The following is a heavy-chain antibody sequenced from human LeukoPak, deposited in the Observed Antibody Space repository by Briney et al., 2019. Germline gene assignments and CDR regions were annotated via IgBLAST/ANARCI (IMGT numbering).Heavy chain of an antibody. CDR1: GYTLTELS. V-gene: IGHV1-24*01. CDR3: ATWYDILTGYFDY. D-gene: IGHD3-9*01. Sequence: WASVKVSCKVSGYTLTELSMHWVRQAPGKGLEWMGGFDPEDGETIYAQKFQGRVTMTEDTSTDTAYMELSSLRSEDMAVYYCATWYDILTGYFDYWGQRTLVTVSS. CDR2: FDPEDGET. J-gene: IGHJ4*02.